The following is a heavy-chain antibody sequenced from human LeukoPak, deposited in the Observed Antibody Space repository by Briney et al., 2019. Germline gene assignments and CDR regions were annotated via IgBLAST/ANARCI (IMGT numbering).Heavy chain of an antibody. CDR1: GFTFSSYS. V-gene: IGHV3-21*01. J-gene: IGHJ4*02. CDR3: ARSFLSIAAAATDY. D-gene: IGHD6-13*01. CDR2: ISSSSSYI. Sequence: PGGSLRLSCADSGFTFSSYSMNWVRQAPGKGLEWVSSISSSSSYIYYADSVKGRFTISRDNAKNSLYLQMNSLRAEDTAVYYCARSFLSIAAAATDYWGQGTLVTVSS.